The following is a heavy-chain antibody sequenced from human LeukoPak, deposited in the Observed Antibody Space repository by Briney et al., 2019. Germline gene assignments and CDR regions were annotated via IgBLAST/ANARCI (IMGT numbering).Heavy chain of an antibody. Sequence: GESLKISCKGSGYTFTNFWIGWVRQMPGKGLEWMGIIYPGDSDTRYSSSFQGQVTISADKSTSTAYLQWSSLKASDTAMYYCARRLSSTPLYDYWGQGTLVTVSS. J-gene: IGHJ4*02. V-gene: IGHV5-51*01. CDR2: IYPGDSDT. CDR1: GYTFTNFW. D-gene: IGHD2-2*01. CDR3: ARRLSSTPLYDY.